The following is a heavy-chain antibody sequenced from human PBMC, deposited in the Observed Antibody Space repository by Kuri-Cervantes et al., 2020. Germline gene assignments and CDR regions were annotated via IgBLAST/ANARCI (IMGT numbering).Heavy chain of an antibody. CDR3: AIDDSSGYPGDY. CDR1: RNTFTNYG. V-gene: IGHV1-69*05. J-gene: IGHJ4*02. D-gene: IGHD3-22*01. CDR2: IIPIFGTA. Sequence: SVKVSCKASRNTFTNYGVSWVRQAPGQGLEWMGGIIPIFGTANYAQKFQGRVTITTDESTSTAYMELSSLRSEDTAVYYCAIDDSSGYPGDYWGQGTLVTVSS.